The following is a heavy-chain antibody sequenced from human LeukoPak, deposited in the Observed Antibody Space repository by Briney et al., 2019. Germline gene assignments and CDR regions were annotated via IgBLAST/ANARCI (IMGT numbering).Heavy chain of an antibody. J-gene: IGHJ3*02. CDR1: GYTFSSYG. CDR3: ARILEEVGYGSVTRVFDI. D-gene: IGHD5-18*01. V-gene: IGHV1-18*01. Sequence: ASVKVSCKASGYTFSSYGISWVRQAPGQGLEWMGRISAYNGNTNYAQKVQGRVTMTTDTSTSTAYMELRSLRSDDTAVYYCARILEEVGYGSVTRVFDIWGQGTMVTVSS. CDR2: ISAYNGNT.